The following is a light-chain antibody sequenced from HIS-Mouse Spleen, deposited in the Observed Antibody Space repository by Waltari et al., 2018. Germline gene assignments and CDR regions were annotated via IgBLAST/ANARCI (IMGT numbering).Light chain of an antibody. CDR1: SSDVGGYNS. CDR2: DVS. Sequence: QSALTQPASVSGSPGQSITISCTGTSSDVGGYNSVSWYQQHPGKATKLMIYDVSNRPSGVSNRFSGSKSGNTASLTISGLQAEDEADYYCSSYTSSSPLFGGGTKLTVL. V-gene: IGLV2-14*03. CDR3: SSYTSSSPL. J-gene: IGLJ2*01.